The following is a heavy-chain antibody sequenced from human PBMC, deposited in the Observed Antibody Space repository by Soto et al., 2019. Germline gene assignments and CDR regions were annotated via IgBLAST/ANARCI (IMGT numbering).Heavy chain of an antibody. CDR3: AKTVTTSEYYYYYYGMDV. J-gene: IGHJ6*02. CDR1: GFTFSSYA. D-gene: IGHD4-17*01. V-gene: IGHV3-23*01. CDR2: ISGSGGST. Sequence: PGGSLRLSCAASGFTFSSYAMSWVRQAPGKGLEWVSAISGSGGSTYYADSVKGRFTISRDNSKNTLYLQMNSLRAEDTAVYYCAKTVTTSEYYYYYYGMDVWGQGTTVTVSS.